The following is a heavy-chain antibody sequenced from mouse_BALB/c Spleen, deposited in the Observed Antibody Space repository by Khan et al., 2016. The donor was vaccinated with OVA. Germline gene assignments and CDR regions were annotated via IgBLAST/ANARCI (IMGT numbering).Heavy chain of an antibody. J-gene: IGHJ2*01. V-gene: IGHV1-7*01. CDR3: ARRGLRWDFDY. CDR2: INPSTAYT. CDR1: GYTFINYW. Sequence: VQLQQSGAELAKPGASVKMSCKASGYTFINYWILWVKQRPGQGLEWIGYINPSTAYTEYNQNFKDKATLTADKSSRTAYMQLSSLTSEDSAVYYCARRGLRWDFDYWGKGTTLTVSS. D-gene: IGHD1-1*01.